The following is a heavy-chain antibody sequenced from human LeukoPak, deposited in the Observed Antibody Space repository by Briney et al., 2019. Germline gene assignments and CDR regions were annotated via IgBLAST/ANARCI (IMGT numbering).Heavy chain of an antibody. CDR1: GYTFTGYF. Sequence: ASVKVSCKASGYTFTGYFMNWVRQAPGQGLEWMGRINPNSGGTTYAQKFQGRVTMTRDTSIGTAYMELSSLRSDDTAVYYCARPHYESSGLYVDAFDIWGQGTMVTVSS. D-gene: IGHD3-22*01. CDR2: INPNSGGT. V-gene: IGHV1-2*06. CDR3: ARPHYESSGLYVDAFDI. J-gene: IGHJ3*02.